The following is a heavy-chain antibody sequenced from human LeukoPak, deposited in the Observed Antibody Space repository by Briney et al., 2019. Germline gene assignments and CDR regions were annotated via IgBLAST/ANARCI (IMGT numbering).Heavy chain of an antibody. CDR2: ISGSGGST. D-gene: IGHD3-10*01. CDR1: GFTFSSYA. V-gene: IGHV3-23*01. CDR3: AKDNGRFYYASGSYGIAN. J-gene: IGHJ4*02. Sequence: PGGSLRLSCAASGFTFSSYAMSWVRQAPGKGLEWVSAISGSGGSTYYADSVKGRFTISRDNSKNSLYLQMNSLRTEDTAFYYCAKDNGRFYYASGSYGIANWGQGTLVTVSS.